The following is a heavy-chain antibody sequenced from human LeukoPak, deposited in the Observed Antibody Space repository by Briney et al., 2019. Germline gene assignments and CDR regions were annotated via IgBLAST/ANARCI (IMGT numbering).Heavy chain of an antibody. CDR1: GFTFSSYA. CDR2: IYHSGST. CDR3: ASSQS. J-gene: IGHJ5*02. V-gene: IGHV4-4*02. Sequence: SLRLSCAASGFTFSSYAMHWVRQPPGKGLEWIGEIYHSGSTNYNPSLKSRVTISVDKSKNQFSLKLSSVTAADTAVYYCASSQSWGQGTLVTVSS.